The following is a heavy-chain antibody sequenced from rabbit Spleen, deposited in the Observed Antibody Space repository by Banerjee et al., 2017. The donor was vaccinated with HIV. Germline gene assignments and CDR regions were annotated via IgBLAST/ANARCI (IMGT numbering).Heavy chain of an antibody. CDR3: ARGPSNGVGYAITRLDL. V-gene: IGHV1S40*01. CDR1: GFSFSSSYY. CDR2: IYAGSTGTT. D-gene: IGHD6-1*01. J-gene: IGHJ3*01. Sequence: QSLEESGGGLVKPEGSLTLTCTASGFSFSSSYYMYWVRQAPGKGLEWIACIYAGSTGTTYYASWAKGRFTISKTSSTTVTLLMTSLTAADPATYFCARGPSNGVGYAITRLDLWGPGTLVTVS.